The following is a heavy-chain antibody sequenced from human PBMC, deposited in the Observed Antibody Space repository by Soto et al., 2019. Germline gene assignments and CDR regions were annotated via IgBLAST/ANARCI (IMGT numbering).Heavy chain of an antibody. V-gene: IGHV1-18*01. D-gene: IGHD3-3*02. CDR1: GYTFTSYG. J-gene: IGHJ3*02. Sequence: QVQLVQSGAEVKKPGASVKVSCKASGYTFTSYGIIWVRQAPGQGLEWMGWISAYNGNTNYAQQLQGRVTMTTDTSTITAYMELRSLGSDDTAVYYCASHIFGVPNGAFDIWGQGTMVTVSS. CDR2: ISAYNGNT. CDR3: ASHIFGVPNGAFDI.